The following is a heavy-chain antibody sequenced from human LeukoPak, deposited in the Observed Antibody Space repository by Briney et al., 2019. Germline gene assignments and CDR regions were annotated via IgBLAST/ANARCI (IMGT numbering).Heavy chain of an antibody. V-gene: IGHV3-66*02. Sequence: GGSLRLSCAASGFTVSSNYMSWVRQAPGKELEWVSVIYSGGSTYYADSVKGRFTISRDNSKNTLYLQMNSLRAEDTAVYYCARSIAVAGTLNFDYWGQGTLVTVSS. CDR1: GFTVSSNY. CDR2: IYSGGST. J-gene: IGHJ4*02. CDR3: ARSIAVAGTLNFDY. D-gene: IGHD6-19*01.